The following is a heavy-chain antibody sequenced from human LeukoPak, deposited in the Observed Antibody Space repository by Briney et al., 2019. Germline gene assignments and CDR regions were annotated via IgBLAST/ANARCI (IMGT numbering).Heavy chain of an antibody. V-gene: IGHV3-23*01. Sequence: GGSLRLSCAASGFTFISCAMTWVRQAPGKGLEWVSSLSGSGGSTYYADSVKGRFTISRDNSKNTLYLQMNSLRAEDTAVYFCAKIATAGYYSYSMDVWGKGTTVTVSS. D-gene: IGHD6-13*01. CDR3: AKIATAGYYSYSMDV. CDR1: GFTFISCA. CDR2: LSGSGGST. J-gene: IGHJ6*03.